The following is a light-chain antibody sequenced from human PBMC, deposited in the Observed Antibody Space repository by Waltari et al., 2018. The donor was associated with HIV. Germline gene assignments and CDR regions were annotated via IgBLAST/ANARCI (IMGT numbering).Light chain of an antibody. CDR3: YSTDSSGNHRV. Sequence: SYDLTQPPSVSVSPGQTARITCSGDALPKNYASWYQQKSGQAPVLVIYVDTKRPSGIPERFSGSSSGTMATLTISGAQVEDEADYYCYSTDSSGNHRVFGGGTKLTVL. J-gene: IGLJ3*02. CDR2: VDT. CDR1: ALPKNY. V-gene: IGLV3-10*01.